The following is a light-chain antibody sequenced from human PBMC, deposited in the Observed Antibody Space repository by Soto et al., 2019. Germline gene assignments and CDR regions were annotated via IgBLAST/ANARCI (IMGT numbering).Light chain of an antibody. CDR3: QHYNSYSEA. V-gene: IGKV1-5*03. CDR1: QTISSW. Sequence: DIQMTQAHSTLSGSVGDRVTITCRASQTISSWLAWYQQKPGKAPKLLIYKASTLKSGVPSRFSGSGSGTEFTLTISSLQPDDFATYYCQHYNSYSEAFGQGTTVALK. CDR2: KAS. J-gene: IGKJ1*01.